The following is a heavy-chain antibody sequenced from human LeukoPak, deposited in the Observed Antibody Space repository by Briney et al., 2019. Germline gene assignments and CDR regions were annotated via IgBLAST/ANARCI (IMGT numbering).Heavy chain of an antibody. Sequence: GRSLRLSCAASGFTFSSYAMHWVRQAPGKGLEWVAVISYDGSNKYYADSVKGRFTISRDNSKNTLYLQMNSLRAEDTAVYYCGRDIAWNYGCDYWGQGTLVTGSS. J-gene: IGHJ4*02. CDR2: ISYDGSNK. V-gene: IGHV3-30-3*01. D-gene: IGHD1-7*01. CDR1: GFTFSSYA. CDR3: GRDIAWNYGCDY.